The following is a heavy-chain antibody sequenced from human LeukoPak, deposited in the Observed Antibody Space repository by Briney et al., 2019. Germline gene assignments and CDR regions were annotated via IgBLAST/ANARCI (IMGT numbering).Heavy chain of an antibody. CDR1: GFTFSSYA. CDR2: ISYDGSNK. V-gene: IGHV3-30*04. J-gene: IGHJ4*02. CDR3: ARDRGGWNLIDY. Sequence: PGGSLRLSCAASGFTFSSYAMHWVRQAPGKGLEWVAVISYDGSNKYYADSVKGRFTISRDNSKNTLYLQMNSLRAEDTAVYYCARDRGGWNLIDYWGQGALVTVSS. D-gene: IGHD1-1*01.